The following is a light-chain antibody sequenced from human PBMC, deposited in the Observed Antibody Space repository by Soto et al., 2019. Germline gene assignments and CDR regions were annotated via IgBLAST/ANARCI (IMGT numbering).Light chain of an antibody. CDR1: QSISSY. CDR2: AAS. V-gene: IGKV1-39*01. Sequence: DIQMTQSPSSLSASVGDRVTITCRASQSISSYLNWYQHKPGKAPKLLIYAASSLQSGVPSRFSGSGSGTDFTLTIRSLKPEDFATYYCQQSYSTPVFGPGTKVEIK. CDR3: QQSYSTPV. J-gene: IGKJ3*01.